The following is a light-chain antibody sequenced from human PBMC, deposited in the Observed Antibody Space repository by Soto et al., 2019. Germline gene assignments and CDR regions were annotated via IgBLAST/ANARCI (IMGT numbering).Light chain of an antibody. V-gene: IGLV1-40*01. CDR2: GNR. J-gene: IGLJ2*01. Sequence: QSVLTQPPSVSGAPGQRVTISCTGSSSNIGAGYDVLWYQQFPGTAPKLLIYGNRNRPSGVPDRFSGSKSDTSASLAITGLQAEDEADYYCQSYDSSLAGSKIFGGGTQLTVL. CDR1: SSNIGAGYD. CDR3: QSYDSSLAGSKI.